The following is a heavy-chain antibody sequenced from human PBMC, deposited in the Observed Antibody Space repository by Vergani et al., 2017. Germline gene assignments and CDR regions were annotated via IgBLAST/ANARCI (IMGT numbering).Heavy chain of an antibody. CDR3: ARGGSDYYDSSGYLT. D-gene: IGHD3-22*01. V-gene: IGHV1-3*01. CDR2: INAGNGNT. J-gene: IGHJ5*02. CDR1: GYTFTSYA. Sequence: QVQLVQSGAEVKKPGASVKVSCKASGYTFTSYAMHWVRQAPGQRLEWMGWINAGNGNTKYSQKLQGRVTMTTDTATSTAYMELRSLRSDDTAVYYCARGGSDYYDSSGYLTWGQGTLVTVSS.